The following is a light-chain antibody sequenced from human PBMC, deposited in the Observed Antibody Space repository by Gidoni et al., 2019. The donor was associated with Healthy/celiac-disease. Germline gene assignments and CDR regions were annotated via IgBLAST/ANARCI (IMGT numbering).Light chain of an antibody. CDR1: TGAVTSGYF. CDR3: LIYYGRARV. Sequence: QTVVTQEPSLTVSPGGTVTLTCASSTGAVTSGYFTTWFQQKPGQAPRALIYNTDKKHSWTPARFSGSRLGGKAALTLSGVQPADEADYYCLIYYGRARVFGGGTKLTVL. CDR2: NTD. V-gene: IGLV7-43*01. J-gene: IGLJ3*02.